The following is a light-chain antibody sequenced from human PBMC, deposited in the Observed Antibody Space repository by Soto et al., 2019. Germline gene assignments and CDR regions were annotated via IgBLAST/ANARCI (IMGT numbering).Light chain of an antibody. V-gene: IGKV3-20*01. J-gene: IGKJ1*01. CDR3: QQYGSSPVT. CDR1: QSVSRNY. CDR2: DAS. Sequence: EIVVTQSPGTLSLSPGERATLSCRASQSVSRNYLAWYQQKPGQAPRLLMYDASRRATGIPDRFSGSGAGTDFTLTISRLEPEDFAVYYCQQYGSSPVTFGQGTKVEIK.